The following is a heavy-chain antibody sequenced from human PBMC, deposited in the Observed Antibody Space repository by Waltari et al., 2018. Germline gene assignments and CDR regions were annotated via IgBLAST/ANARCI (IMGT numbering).Heavy chain of an antibody. CDR1: GGSFSGYY. CDR2: INHAGNT. D-gene: IGHD2-15*01. CDR3: VRLEDCTGPGGHCYSGDPFALDV. Sequence: QVQLQQWGAGLLQSSETLSLTCAVYGGSFSGYYWGWVRQPSGKGLEGIGGINHAGNTNHNPSLRSRVTMSADTSKSQFSLNLNSVTAADTAVYYCVRLEDCTGPGGHCYSGDPFALDVWGQGTTVTVSS. V-gene: IGHV4-34*02. J-gene: IGHJ6*02.